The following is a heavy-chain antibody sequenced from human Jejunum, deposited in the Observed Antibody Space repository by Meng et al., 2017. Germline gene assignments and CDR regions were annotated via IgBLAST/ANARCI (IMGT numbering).Heavy chain of an antibody. D-gene: IGHD3-16*02. Sequence: QVQLVQSGAEVKKPGASARVSCQASGYTFTGYSIPWARQAPGQGLEWMGRINPDGSGTMYAQKFRGRVTMSRDTSISTVYMDLSRLTSDDTGLYYCARGVYPFFFDTWGQGTLVTVSS. CDR3: ARGVYPFFFDT. CDR2: INPDGSGT. J-gene: IGHJ4*02. CDR1: GYTFTGYS. V-gene: IGHV1-2*05.